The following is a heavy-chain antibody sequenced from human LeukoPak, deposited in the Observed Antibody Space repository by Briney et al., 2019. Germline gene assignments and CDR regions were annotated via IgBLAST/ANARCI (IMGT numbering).Heavy chain of an antibody. J-gene: IGHJ4*02. D-gene: IGHD5-12*01. CDR1: GGSIISYF. Sequence: SETLSLTCTVSGGSIISYFWSWIRQPPGKGPEWIGYIFDSGTTNYNPSTNYNPSLKSRVTVSLDTSKNHFSLKLSSVTAADTAVYFCVRGGVTTIAQYDYWGQGILVTVSS. CDR3: VRGGVTTIAQYDY. CDR2: IFDSGTTNYNPST. V-gene: IGHV4-59*01.